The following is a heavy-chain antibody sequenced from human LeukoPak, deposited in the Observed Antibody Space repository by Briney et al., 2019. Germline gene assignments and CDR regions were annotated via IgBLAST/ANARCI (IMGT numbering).Heavy chain of an antibody. D-gene: IGHD5-12*01. Sequence: SVKVSCKASGGTFSSYAISWVRQAPGQGLEWMGGIIPIFGTANYAQKFQGRVTITADESTSTAYMELSSLRSEDTAMYYCARSVLQWLRLDYYYYYMDVWGKGTTVTVSS. V-gene: IGHV1-69*13. J-gene: IGHJ6*03. CDR2: IIPIFGTA. CDR1: GGTFSSYA. CDR3: ARSVLQWLRLDYYYYYMDV.